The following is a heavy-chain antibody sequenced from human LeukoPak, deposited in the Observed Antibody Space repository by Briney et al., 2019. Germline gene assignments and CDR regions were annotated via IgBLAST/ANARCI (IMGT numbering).Heavy chain of an antibody. CDR1: GGSISSYY. Sequence: PSETLSLTCTVSGGSISSYYWSWIRQPPGKGLEWIGYIYCSGSTNYNPSLKSRVTISVDTSKNQFSLKLSSVTAADTAEYYCARDGRRYDFWSGYYPTDAFDIWGQGTMVTVSS. CDR3: ARDGRRYDFWSGYYPTDAFDI. CDR2: IYCSGST. D-gene: IGHD3-3*01. J-gene: IGHJ3*02. V-gene: IGHV4-59*01.